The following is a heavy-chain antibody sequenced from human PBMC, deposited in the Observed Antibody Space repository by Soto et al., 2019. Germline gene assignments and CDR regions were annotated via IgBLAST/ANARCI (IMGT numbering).Heavy chain of an antibody. D-gene: IGHD3-22*01. V-gene: IGHV4-30-4*01. CDR1: GGSISSGDYY. Sequence: SETLSLTXTVSGGSISSGDYYWSWIRQPPGKGLEWIGYIYYSGSTYYNPSLKSRVTISVDTSKNQFSLKLSSVTAADTAVYYCARSVGYYDSSGYYSVWGQGTLVTVSS. J-gene: IGHJ4*02. CDR2: IYYSGST. CDR3: ARSVGYYDSSGYYSV.